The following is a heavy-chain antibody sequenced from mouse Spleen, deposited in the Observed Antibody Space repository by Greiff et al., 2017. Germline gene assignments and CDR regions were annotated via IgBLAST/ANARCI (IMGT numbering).Heavy chain of an antibody. D-gene: IGHD1-1*01. CDR2: ISCYNGAT. J-gene: IGHJ2*01. V-gene: IGHV1S34*01. CDR3: ARGELYYYGSPYYFDY. Sequence: LVKTGASVKISCKASGFSFTGYYMHWVKQSHGKSLEWIGYISCYNGATSYNQKFKGKATFTVDTSSSTAYMQFNSLTSEDSAVYYCARGELYYYGSPYYFDYWGQGTTLTVSS. CDR1: GFSFTGYY.